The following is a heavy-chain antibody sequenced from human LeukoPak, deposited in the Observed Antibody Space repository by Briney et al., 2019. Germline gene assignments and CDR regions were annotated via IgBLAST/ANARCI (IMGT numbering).Heavy chain of an antibody. D-gene: IGHD2-21*02. CDR3: ARPRVVTARNDGFDI. J-gene: IGHJ3*02. CDR1: GFTFSSYF. V-gene: IGHV3-30*04. Sequence: GGSLRLSCAASGFTFSSYFLHWVRQAPGKGLEWVAVISFDGGNKYYADSVKGRFTISRDNSKSTLFLQMNSLRAEDTAVYFCARPRVVTARNDGFDIWGQGTMVTVSS. CDR2: ISFDGGNK.